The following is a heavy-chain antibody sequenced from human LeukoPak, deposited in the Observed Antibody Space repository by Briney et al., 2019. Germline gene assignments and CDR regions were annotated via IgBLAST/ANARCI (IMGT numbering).Heavy chain of an antibody. D-gene: IGHD3-10*01. CDR3: ASYYYGSGSPNSAWDY. V-gene: IGHV4-4*07. Sequence: SETLSLTCTVSDASISSYYWSWIRQPAGKGLEWIGRIYVSGTSVYNPSLKSRVTMSVDTSKNQFSLRLSSVTAADTAVYYCASYYYGSGSPNSAWDYWGQGTLVTVSS. CDR2: IYVSGTS. CDR1: DASISSYY. J-gene: IGHJ4*02.